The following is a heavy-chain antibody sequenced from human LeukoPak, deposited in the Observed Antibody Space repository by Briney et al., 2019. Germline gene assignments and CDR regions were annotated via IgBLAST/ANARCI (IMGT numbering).Heavy chain of an antibody. D-gene: IGHD4-23*01. J-gene: IGHJ5*02. Sequence: PGGSLRLSCAASGFTFSSYWMSWVRQAPGKGLVWVSRINGDGSSTTYADSVKGRFTISRDNAKNTLYLQMNSLRAEDTAVYYCAKGGTTVVDHWGQGTLVTVSS. CDR2: INGDGSST. V-gene: IGHV3-74*03. CDR1: GFTFSSYW. CDR3: AKGGTTVVDH.